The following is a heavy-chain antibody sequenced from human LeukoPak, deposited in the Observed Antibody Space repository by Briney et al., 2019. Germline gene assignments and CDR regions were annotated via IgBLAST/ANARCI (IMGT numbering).Heavy chain of an antibody. CDR2: ISAYNGNT. CDR3: AREIRDRGYSSGWYFDV. CDR1: GYTFTSYG. Sequence: ASVKVSCKASGYTFTSYGITWVRQAPGQGLEWMGWISAYNGNTNYAQKVQGRVTMTTDTSTSTVYLELRSLRSDDTAMYYCAREIRDRGYSSGWYFDVWGQGTLVTVSS. V-gene: IGHV1-18*01. J-gene: IGHJ4*02. D-gene: IGHD6-19*01.